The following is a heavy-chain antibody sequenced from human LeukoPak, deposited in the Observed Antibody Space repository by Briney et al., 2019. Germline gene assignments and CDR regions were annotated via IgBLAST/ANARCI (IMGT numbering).Heavy chain of an antibody. CDR1: GFTVSSNS. Sequence: GGSLRLSCTVSGFTVSSNSMSWVRQAPGKGLEWVSFIYSGGNTLYSDSVKGRFTISRDNAKNSLYLQMNSLRAEDTAVYYCARVDYDVSTGYQNYFEFWGQGTLVTVSS. CDR3: ARVDYDVSTGYQNYFEF. J-gene: IGHJ4*02. V-gene: IGHV3-53*01. D-gene: IGHD3-9*01. CDR2: IYSGGNT.